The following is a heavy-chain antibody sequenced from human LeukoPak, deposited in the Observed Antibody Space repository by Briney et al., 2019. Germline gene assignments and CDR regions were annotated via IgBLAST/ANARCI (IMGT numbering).Heavy chain of an antibody. CDR2: ISAYNGNT. J-gene: IGHJ4*02. CDR3: ARDERNQYYYDSSGPQGDFDY. V-gene: IGHV1-18*01. D-gene: IGHD3-22*01. CDR1: GYTFTSYG. Sequence: ASVKVSFKASGYTFTSYGISWVRQAPGQGLEWMGWISAYNGNTNYAQKLQGRVTMTTDTSTSTAYMELRSLRSDDTAVYYCARDERNQYYYDSSGPQGDFDYWGQGTLVTVSS.